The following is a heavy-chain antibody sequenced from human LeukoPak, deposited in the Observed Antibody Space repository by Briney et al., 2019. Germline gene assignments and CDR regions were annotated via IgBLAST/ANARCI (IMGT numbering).Heavy chain of an antibody. J-gene: IGHJ4*02. CDR2: IYDSGS. Sequence: SETLSLTCTVSGGSISSYYWNWIRQPPGKGLEWNGHIYDSGSNDNSSLKSRVTISVDTSKNQFSLKLNSVSAADTAVYYCARGRSQRRDGYRFFDHWGQGTLV. CDR1: GGSISSYY. CDR3: ARGRSQRRDGYRFFDH. D-gene: IGHD5-24*01. V-gene: IGHV4-59*01.